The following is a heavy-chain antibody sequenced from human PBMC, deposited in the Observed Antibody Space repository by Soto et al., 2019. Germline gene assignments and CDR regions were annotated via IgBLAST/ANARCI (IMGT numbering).Heavy chain of an antibody. Sequence: GGSLRLSCAASGFTFSSYGMHWVRQAPGKGLEWVAVISYDGSNKYYADSVKGRFTISRDNSKNTLYLQMNSLRAEDTAVYYCATSTGVAATPYYYYGMDVWGQGTTVTVSS. CDR2: ISYDGSNK. CDR3: ATSTGVAATPYYYYGMDV. V-gene: IGHV3-30*03. CDR1: GFTFSSYG. J-gene: IGHJ6*02. D-gene: IGHD2-15*01.